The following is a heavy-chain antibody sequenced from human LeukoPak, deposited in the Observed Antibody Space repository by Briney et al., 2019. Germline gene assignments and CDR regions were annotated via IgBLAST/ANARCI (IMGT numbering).Heavy chain of an antibody. CDR2: IWYDGSNK. J-gene: IGHJ6*02. V-gene: IGHV3-33*01. CDR1: GFTFSSYG. Sequence: GGSLRLSCAASGFTFSSYGMHWVRQAPGKGLEWVAVIWYDGSNKYYADSVKGRFTISRDNSKNTLYLQMNSLRAEDTAVYYRARDLTEGHMYYYGMDVWGQGTTVTVSS. CDR3: ARDLTEGHMYYYGMDV.